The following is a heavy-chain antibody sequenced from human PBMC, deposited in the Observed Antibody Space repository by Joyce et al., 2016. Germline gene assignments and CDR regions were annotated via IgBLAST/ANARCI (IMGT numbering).Heavy chain of an antibody. CDR3: TRGRIEYSKTFNAYDI. CDR1: GGTFYDYT. CDR2: SIPFVGVA. D-gene: IGHD2/OR15-2a*01. V-gene: IGHV1-69*04. Sequence: VHLVQSGAEVKKPGSSVKVSCKVSGGTFYDYTITWVRQAPVQGLEWMGRSIPFVGVANYARKFRGRVALTADKSTDTAYLELNSLRLDDTAMFFCTRGRIEYSKTFNAYDIWGQGTMVTVSS. J-gene: IGHJ3*02.